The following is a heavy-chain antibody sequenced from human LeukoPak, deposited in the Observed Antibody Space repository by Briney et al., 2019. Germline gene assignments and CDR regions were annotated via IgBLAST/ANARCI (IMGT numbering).Heavy chain of an antibody. CDR2: ITDSGRKT. J-gene: IGHJ4*02. Sequence: PGGSLRLSCAASGLIFSNYAMDWVRQASGKGLEWVSGITDSGRKTYYADSVKGRFSISRDNSKNTVYLQMSDLRAEDTAVYYCAKITKATTPNYWGQGTLVTVSS. D-gene: IGHD4-17*01. CDR1: GLIFSNYA. CDR3: AKITKATTPNY. V-gene: IGHV3-23*01.